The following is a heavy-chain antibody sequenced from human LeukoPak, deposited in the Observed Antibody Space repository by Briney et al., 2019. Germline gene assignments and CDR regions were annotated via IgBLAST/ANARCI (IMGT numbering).Heavy chain of an antibody. Sequence: ASVKVSCKASGYTFTSYDINWVRQATGQGLEWMGWMNPNSGNTGYAQKFQGRVTITRNTSISTAYMELSSLRSEDTAVYYCARGRSWNNYYYHYYMDVWGKGTTVTVSS. CDR3: ARGRSWNNYYYHYYMDV. CDR2: MNPNSGNT. CDR1: GYTFTSYD. V-gene: IGHV1-8*03. J-gene: IGHJ6*03. D-gene: IGHD1/OR15-1a*01.